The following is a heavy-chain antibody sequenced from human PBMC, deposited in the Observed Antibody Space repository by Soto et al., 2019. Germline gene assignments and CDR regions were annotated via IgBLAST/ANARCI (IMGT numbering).Heavy chain of an antibody. D-gene: IGHD6-25*01. J-gene: IGHJ6*04. CDR2: INPNIGDT. CDR1: GYTFTAYH. CDR3: ARNMDDYYGRGSGNGHGV. V-gene: IGHV1-2*02. Sequence: QVQLVQSGAEVKEPGDSVRVSCEASGYTFTAYHIHWVRQAPGQGLEWMGWINPNIGDTTYAQDFQGRVSMTRIMSISTDYMELSRLTSDATAIYYCARNMDDYYGRGSGNGHGVWGEGTTVTVCS.